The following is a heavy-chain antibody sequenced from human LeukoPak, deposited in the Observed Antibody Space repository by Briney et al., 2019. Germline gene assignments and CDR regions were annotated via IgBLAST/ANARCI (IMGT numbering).Heavy chain of an antibody. CDR3: ARAGGVHDTPMDLDY. D-gene: IGHD5-18*01. CDR1: GASISSHY. J-gene: IGHJ4*02. Sequence: SETLSLTCTVSGASISSHYWSWIRQPPGKGLEWIGDFSYSGSTNYNPSLKSRVTISADTSKHQFSLKLSSVTAADTAVYYCARAGGVHDTPMDLDYWGQGILVTVSS. CDR2: FSYSGST. V-gene: IGHV4-59*11.